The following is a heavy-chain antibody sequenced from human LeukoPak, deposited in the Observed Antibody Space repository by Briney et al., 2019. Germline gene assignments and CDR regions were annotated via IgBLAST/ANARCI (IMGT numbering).Heavy chain of an antibody. CDR2: IHTGGTT. Sequence: PGGSLRLSCAASGFTFSNAWMSWVRQAAGKGLEWVSVIHTGGTTHYADSVKGRFTISKDNSNNTVYLQMNSVRVEDTAVYYCARVWFGYFFQWGQGALVTVSS. CDR3: ARVWFGYFFQ. D-gene: IGHD3-10*01. V-gene: IGHV3-53*01. CDR1: GFTFSNAW. J-gene: IGHJ4*02.